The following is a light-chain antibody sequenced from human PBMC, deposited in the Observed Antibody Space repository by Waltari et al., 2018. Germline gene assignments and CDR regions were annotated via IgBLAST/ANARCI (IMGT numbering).Light chain of an antibody. CDR2: AAT. Sequence: TQSPSFLSSSVRDTVTFTCQASQAISSYLNWYQKKPGKAPKHLIYAATTLQSGVPSRFSGSGSGTEFSLTISSLQPEDFAAYYCLQHDSYPLTFGPGTKVDMK. CDR1: QAISSY. CDR3: LQHDSYPLT. V-gene: IGKV1-9*01. J-gene: IGKJ3*01.